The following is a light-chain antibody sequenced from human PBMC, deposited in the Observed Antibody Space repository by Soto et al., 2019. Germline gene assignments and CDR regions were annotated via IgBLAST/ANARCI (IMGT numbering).Light chain of an antibody. Sequence: EIVLTQSPGTLSLSPGDRATLSCRASQSVSIYLAWYQQKPGQAPRLLIYDASNRVTGIPARFSGSGSGTDFTLTISSVEPEDSAVYYCHQYDNAPQTFGQGTKVEIK. CDR2: DAS. V-gene: IGKV3-11*01. J-gene: IGKJ2*01. CDR1: QSVSIY. CDR3: HQYDNAPQT.